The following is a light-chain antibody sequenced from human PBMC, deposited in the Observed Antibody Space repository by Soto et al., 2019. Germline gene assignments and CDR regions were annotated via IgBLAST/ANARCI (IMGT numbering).Light chain of an antibody. Sequence: EVVLTQSPGTLSLSPGARATLSCRASQNIANNYLTWYQQKPGQAPRVLIYDASTRATGIPDRFSGSGSGTDFTLTISRLEPEDSVVYYCQQYGSSPWTFGQGTKVEI. J-gene: IGKJ1*01. CDR2: DAS. CDR3: QQYGSSPWT. CDR1: QNIANNY. V-gene: IGKV3-20*01.